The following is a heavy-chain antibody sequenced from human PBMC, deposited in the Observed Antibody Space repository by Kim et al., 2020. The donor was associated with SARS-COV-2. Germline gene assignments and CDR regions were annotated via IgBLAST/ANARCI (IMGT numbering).Heavy chain of an antibody. CDR3: ARLVIAVAGRPYFYYYGMDV. D-gene: IGHD6-19*01. CDR2: IYYSGST. Sequence: SETLSLTCTVSGGSISSSSYYWGWIRQPPGKGLEWIGSIYYSGSTYYNPSLKSRVTISVDTSKNQFSLKLSSVTAADTAVYYCARLVIAVAGRPYFYYYGMDVWGQGTTVTVSS. CDR1: GGSISSSSYY. J-gene: IGHJ6*02. V-gene: IGHV4-39*01.